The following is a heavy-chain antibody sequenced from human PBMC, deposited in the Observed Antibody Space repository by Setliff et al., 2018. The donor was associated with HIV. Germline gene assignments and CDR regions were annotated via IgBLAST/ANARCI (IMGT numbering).Heavy chain of an antibody. CDR1: ADSIGTNHW. CDR2: VSQSGKT. J-gene: IGHJ4*02. CDR3: ARAVAASATSVVDY. V-gene: IGHV4-4*02. Sequence: SETLSLTCAVSADSIGTNHWWNWVRQPPGKGLEWIGEVSQSGKTNYHPSLKSGITISMEASKTHFSLTLNSVTAADTAVYYCARAVAASATSVVDYWGQGIQVTVSS. D-gene: IGHD6-13*01.